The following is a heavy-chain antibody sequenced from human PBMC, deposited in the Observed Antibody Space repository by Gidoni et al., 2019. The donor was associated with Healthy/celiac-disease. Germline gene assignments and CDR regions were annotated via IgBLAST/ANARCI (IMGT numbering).Heavy chain of an antibody. D-gene: IGHD1-26*01. CDR3: ARDWSGWERYFDY. J-gene: IGHJ4*02. Sequence: EVQLVESGGGLVQPGGSLNLSCAALGSTFSSYSMNWVRQAPGKGLEWVSYISSSSSTIYYADSVKGRFTISRDNAKNSLYLQMNSLRDEDTAVYYCARDWSGWERYFDYWGQGTLVTVSS. CDR1: GSTFSSYS. CDR2: ISSSSSTI. V-gene: IGHV3-48*02.